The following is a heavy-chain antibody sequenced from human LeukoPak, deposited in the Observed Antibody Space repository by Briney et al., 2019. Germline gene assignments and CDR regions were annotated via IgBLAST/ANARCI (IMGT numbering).Heavy chain of an antibody. V-gene: IGHV4-39*01. J-gene: IGHJ5*02. D-gene: IGHD6-13*01. CDR2: ISYTGST. CDR1: GGSISNSNYY. Sequence: SETLSLTCTVSGGSISNSNYYWNWIRRPPGEGLEWIGRISYTGSTYYNTSLKSRVTKSVDTSKNQFSLELTSVTAADTAVYYCARRAIPAEGSFDPWGQGTLVTVSS. CDR3: ARRAIPAEGSFDP.